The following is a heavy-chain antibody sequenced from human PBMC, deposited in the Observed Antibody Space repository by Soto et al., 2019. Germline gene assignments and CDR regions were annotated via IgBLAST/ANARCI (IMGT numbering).Heavy chain of an antibody. CDR2: IYPGDSNI. D-gene: IGHD3-22*01. V-gene: IGHV5-51*01. J-gene: IGHJ5*02. Sequence: GESLKISCKGSGYTFTDYWIGWVRQMPGKGLEWMGIIYPGDSNIRYSTSFQGQVTISVDKSISTAYLQWSSLKASDTAMYYCARRDADYDSSGHHYGWFDPWGQGTLVTVSS. CDR1: GYTFTDYW. CDR3: ARRDADYDSSGHHYGWFDP.